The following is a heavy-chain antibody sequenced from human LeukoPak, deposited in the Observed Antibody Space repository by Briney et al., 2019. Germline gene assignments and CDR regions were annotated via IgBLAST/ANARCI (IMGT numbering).Heavy chain of an antibody. V-gene: IGHV4-34*01. CDR2: LIIGGRT. D-gene: IGHD3-10*01. Sequence: PSETLSLTCAVYGGSFSGYYWSWIRQPPGKGLGGFGKLIIGGRTNYNPSLKSRVTISVDTSKNQFSLKLSSVTAADTAVYYCARGRSPITMVRGVKGGNYYYMDVWGKGTTVTVSS. CDR3: ARGRSPITMVRGVKGGNYYYMDV. CDR1: GGSFSGYY. J-gene: IGHJ6*03.